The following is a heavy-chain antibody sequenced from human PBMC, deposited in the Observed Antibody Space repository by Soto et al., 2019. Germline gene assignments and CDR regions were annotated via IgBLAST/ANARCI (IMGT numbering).Heavy chain of an antibody. Sequence: KPSETLSLTCTVSGGSISSGDYYWSWIRQPPGKGLEWIGYIYYSGSTYYNPSLKSRVTISVDTSKNQFSLKLSSVTAADTAVYYCDRDGKYYDFWSGYYGNWFDPWGQGPLVTVSS. CDR1: GGSISSGDYY. D-gene: IGHD3-3*01. CDR2: IYYSGST. CDR3: DRDGKYYDFWSGYYGNWFDP. J-gene: IGHJ5*02. V-gene: IGHV4-30-4*01.